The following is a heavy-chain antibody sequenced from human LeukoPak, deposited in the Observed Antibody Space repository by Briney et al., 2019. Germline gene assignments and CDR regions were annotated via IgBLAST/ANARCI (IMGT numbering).Heavy chain of an antibody. V-gene: IGHV3-23*01. CDR1: GFTFSSYW. J-gene: IGHJ4*02. D-gene: IGHD3-10*01. CDR3: AKDHYYGSGSRGDFDY. Sequence: PGGSLRLSCAASGFTFSSYWMSWVRQAPGKGLEWVSAISGSGGSTYYADSVKGRFTISRDNSKNTLYLQMNSLRAEDTAVYYCAKDHYYGSGSRGDFDYWGQGTLVTVSS. CDR2: ISGSGGST.